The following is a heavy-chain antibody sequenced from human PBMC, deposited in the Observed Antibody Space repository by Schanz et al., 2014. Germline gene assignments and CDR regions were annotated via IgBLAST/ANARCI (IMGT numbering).Heavy chain of an antibody. CDR3: ARGGYSSGWYDRDIAHFDY. D-gene: IGHD6-19*01. Sequence: QVQLVQSGAEVKKPGSSMKVSCKASGYTFTSYGINWVRQAPGQGLEWMGWITAYNGDTNYALKLQGRVTMTTDTSTGTAYMELRSLRSDDTALYYCARGGYSSGWYDRDIAHFDYWGQGTLVTVSS. CDR1: GYTFTSYG. CDR2: ITAYNGDT. V-gene: IGHV1-18*01. J-gene: IGHJ4*02.